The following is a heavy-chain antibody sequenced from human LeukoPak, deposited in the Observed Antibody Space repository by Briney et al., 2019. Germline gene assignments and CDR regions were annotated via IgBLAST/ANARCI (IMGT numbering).Heavy chain of an antibody. J-gene: IGHJ4*02. Sequence: ASVKVSCKASGYTFTSYGISWVRQAPGQGLEWMGWINPNSGGTNYAQKFQGRVTMTRDTSISTAYMELSRLRSDDTAVYYCARDPRGYYGSGSYLFDYWGQGTLVTVSS. CDR3: ARDPRGYYGSGSYLFDY. V-gene: IGHV1-2*02. CDR1: GYTFTSYG. D-gene: IGHD3-10*01. CDR2: INPNSGGT.